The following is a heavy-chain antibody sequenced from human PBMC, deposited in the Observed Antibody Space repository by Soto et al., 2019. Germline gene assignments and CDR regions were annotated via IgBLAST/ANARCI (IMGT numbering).Heavy chain of an antibody. D-gene: IGHD6-13*01. Sequence: GVSVKVSCKSSGYTFTSYAVHWVRQAPGQRLEWMAWINAGNGNTKYSQKFQGRVTITRDTSASAAYLELRSLRSDDTAVYYCARDRSSSWIYYYYYGMDVWGQGTTVTVSS. CDR3: ARDRSSSWIYYYYYGMDV. CDR1: GYTFTSYA. CDR2: INAGNGNT. J-gene: IGHJ6*02. V-gene: IGHV1-3*01.